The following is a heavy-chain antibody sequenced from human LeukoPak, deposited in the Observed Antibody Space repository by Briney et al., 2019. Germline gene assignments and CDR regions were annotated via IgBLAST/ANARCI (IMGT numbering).Heavy chain of an antibody. J-gene: IGHJ2*01. V-gene: IGHV3-30*18. CDR3: AKGTYYYGSTESTGSWYFDL. D-gene: IGHD3-10*01. Sequence: GRSLRLSCAASGFTFSSYGMHWVRQAPGKGLEWVAVISYDGSNKYYADSVKGRFTISRDNSKNTLYLQMNSLRAEDTAVYYRAKGTYYYGSTESTGSWYFDLWGRGTLVTVSS. CDR1: GFTFSSYG. CDR2: ISYDGSNK.